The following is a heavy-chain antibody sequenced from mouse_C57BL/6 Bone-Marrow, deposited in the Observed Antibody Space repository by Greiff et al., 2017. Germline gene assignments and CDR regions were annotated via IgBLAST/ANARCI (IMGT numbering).Heavy chain of an antibody. CDR2: IYIGNGYT. V-gene: IGHV1-58*01. CDR1: GYTFTSYG. J-gene: IGHJ2*01. D-gene: IGHD2-3*01. CDR3: ARAYVFSYDGYLFDY. Sequence: EVQLVESGAELVRPGSSVKMSCKTSGYTFTSYGINWVKQRPGQGLEWIGYIYIGNGYTEYNEKFKGKATLTSDTSSSTAYMQLSRLTSEDSAIYFCARAYVFSYDGYLFDYWGKGTTLTVSS.